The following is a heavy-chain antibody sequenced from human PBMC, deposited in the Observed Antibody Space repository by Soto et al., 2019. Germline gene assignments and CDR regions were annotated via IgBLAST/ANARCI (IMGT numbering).Heavy chain of an antibody. Sequence: QVQLQESGPGLVKPSETLSLTCTVSGGSISSYYWSWIRQPPGKGLEWIGYIYYSGSTNYNPSLKSRVTISVDTSKKQFSLKLSSVTAADTAVYYCARTPPSSITGSYYIRAGWFDPWGQGTLVTVSS. CDR3: ARTPPSSITGSYYIRAGWFDP. D-gene: IGHD3-10*01. CDR1: GGSISSYY. J-gene: IGHJ5*02. V-gene: IGHV4-59*01. CDR2: IYYSGST.